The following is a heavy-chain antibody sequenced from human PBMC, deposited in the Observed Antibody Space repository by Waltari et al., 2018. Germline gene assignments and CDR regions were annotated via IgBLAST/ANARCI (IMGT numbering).Heavy chain of an antibody. V-gene: IGHV3-64*01. D-gene: IGHD2-2*02. CDR3: ARSWGRYCSSTSCSTPFDY. CDR2: ISSNGGST. Sequence: EVQLVESGGGLVQPGGSLRLSCAASGFTFSSYAMHWVRQAPGKGLEYVSAISSNGGSTYYANSVKGRFTIYRDNSKNTLYLQMGSLRAEDMAVYYCARSWGRYCSSTSCSTPFDYWGQGTLVTVS. CDR1: GFTFSSYA. J-gene: IGHJ4*02.